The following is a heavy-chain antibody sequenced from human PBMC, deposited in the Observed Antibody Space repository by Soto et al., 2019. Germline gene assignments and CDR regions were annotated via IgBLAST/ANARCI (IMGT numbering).Heavy chain of an antibody. CDR1: GGSISSYY. D-gene: IGHD3-10*01. V-gene: IGHV4-59*01. Sequence: QVQLQESGPGLVKPSETLSLTCTVSGGSISSYYWSWIRQPPGKGLEWIGYIYYSGSTNYNPSLRGRVTISVDTPKNQYSLKLSSVTAADTAVYYCARGDPLLWFGEKVYYGMDVWGQGTTVTVSS. CDR3: ARGDPLLWFGEKVYYGMDV. CDR2: IYYSGST. J-gene: IGHJ6*02.